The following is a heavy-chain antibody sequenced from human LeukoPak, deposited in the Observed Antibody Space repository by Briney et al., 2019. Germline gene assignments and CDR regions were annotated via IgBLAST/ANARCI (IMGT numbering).Heavy chain of an antibody. J-gene: IGHJ4*02. CDR3: ARNTYGGYYFGY. Sequence: PSETLSLTCTVSGGSISSGGYYWSWIRQHPGKGLEWIGYIYYSGSTYYNPSLKSRVTISVDTSKNQFSLKLSSVTAADTAVYYCARNTYGGYYFGYWGQGTLVTVSS. CDR1: GGSISSGGYY. V-gene: IGHV4-31*03. D-gene: IGHD5-12*01. CDR2: IYYSGST.